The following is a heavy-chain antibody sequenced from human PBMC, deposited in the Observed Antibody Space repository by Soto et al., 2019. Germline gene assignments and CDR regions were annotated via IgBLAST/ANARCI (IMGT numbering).Heavy chain of an antibody. Sequence: ASVKVSCKASGGTFSSYTISWVRQAPGQGLEWMGRIIPILGIANYAQKFQGRVTITADKSTSTAYMELSSLRSEDTAVYYCARDGIAAAGASRGDYYYYMDVWGKGTTVTVSS. CDR3: ARDGIAAAGASRGDYYYYMDV. V-gene: IGHV1-69*04. CDR1: GGTFSSYT. D-gene: IGHD6-13*01. CDR2: IIPILGIA. J-gene: IGHJ6*03.